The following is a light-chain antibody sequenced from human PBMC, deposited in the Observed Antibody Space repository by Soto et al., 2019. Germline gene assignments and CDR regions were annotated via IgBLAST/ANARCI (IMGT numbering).Light chain of an antibody. J-gene: IGKJ1*01. CDR2: GAS. CDR3: QQYNNWSWT. Sequence: EIVMTQSPATLSVSPGGRATLSCRASQSISDTLAWYQQKPGQAPRLLIYGASTMAPGFPARFRGSGSGTDFTLTISSLQSEDFAVYYCQQYNNWSWTFGQGTKVEIK. CDR1: QSISDT. V-gene: IGKV3-15*01.